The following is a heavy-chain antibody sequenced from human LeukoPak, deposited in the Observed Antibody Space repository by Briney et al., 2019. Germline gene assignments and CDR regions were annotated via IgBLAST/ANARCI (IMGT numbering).Heavy chain of an antibody. CDR2: IYTSGST. CDR1: GGSISSYY. Sequence: SETLSLTCTVSGGSISSYYWSRIRQPAGKGLEWIGRIYTSGSTNYNPSLKSRVTMSVDTSKNQFSLKLSSVTAADTAVYYCARGQWERVRYFDYWGQGTLVTVSS. V-gene: IGHV4-4*07. J-gene: IGHJ4*02. CDR3: ARGQWERVRYFDY. D-gene: IGHD1-26*01.